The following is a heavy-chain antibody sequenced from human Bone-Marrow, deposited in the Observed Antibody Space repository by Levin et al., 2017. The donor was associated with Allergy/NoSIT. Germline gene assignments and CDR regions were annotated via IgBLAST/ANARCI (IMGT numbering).Heavy chain of an antibody. CDR1: GGSFSGYY. CDR3: ASGPGGSSTSCHDCYFDY. J-gene: IGHJ4*02. V-gene: IGHV4-34*01. Sequence: SETLSLTCAVYGGSFSGYYWSWIRQPPGKGLEWIGEINHSGSTNYNPSLKSRVTISVDTSKNQFSLKLSSVTAADTAVYYCASGPGGSSTSCHDCYFDYWGQGTLVTVSS. D-gene: IGHD2-2*01. CDR2: INHSGST.